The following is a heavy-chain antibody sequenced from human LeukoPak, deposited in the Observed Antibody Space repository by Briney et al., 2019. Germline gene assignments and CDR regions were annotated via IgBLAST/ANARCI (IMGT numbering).Heavy chain of an antibody. D-gene: IGHD3-10*01. CDR3: ARRAVQVRFFDL. V-gene: IGHV4-34*01. CDR2: INHSGST. Sequence: PSETLSLTCAVYGGSFSGYYWSWIRQPPGKGLEWIGEINHSGSTNYNPSLKSRVTISVDTSKNQFSLKLSSVTAADTAVYYCARRAVQVRFFDLWGRGTLVTVSS. J-gene: IGHJ2*01. CDR1: GGSFSGYY.